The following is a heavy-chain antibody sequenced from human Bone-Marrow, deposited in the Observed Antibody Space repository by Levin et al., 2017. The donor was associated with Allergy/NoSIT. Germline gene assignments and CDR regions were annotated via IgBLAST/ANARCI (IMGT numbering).Heavy chain of an antibody. CDR1: GFTFSTYW. J-gene: IGHJ4*02. CDR2: INSDGSII. V-gene: IGHV3-74*01. CDR3: ARDRDRTVYFDY. Sequence: GESLKISCAASGFTFSTYWMHWVRQAPGKGLVWVSRINSDGSIINYADSVKGRFTISRDNAKNTLYLQMNSLRAEDTAVYYCARDRDRTVYFDYWGQGTLVTVSS. D-gene: IGHD1-14*01.